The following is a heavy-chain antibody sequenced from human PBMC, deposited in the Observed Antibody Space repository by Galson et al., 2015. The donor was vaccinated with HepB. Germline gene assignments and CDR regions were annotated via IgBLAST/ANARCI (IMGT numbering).Heavy chain of an antibody. CDR2: ISSSSSYT. D-gene: IGHD3-22*01. V-gene: IGHV3-11*05. Sequence: LRLSCAASGFTFNDYYMSWIRQAPGKGLEWVSYISSSSSYTYYADSVKGRFTISRDNSKNTLYLQMNSLRAEDTAVYYCAKDDTDYYDSSGYYLWGQGTLVTVSS. CDR1: GFTFNDYY. J-gene: IGHJ5*02. CDR3: AKDDTDYYDSSGYYL.